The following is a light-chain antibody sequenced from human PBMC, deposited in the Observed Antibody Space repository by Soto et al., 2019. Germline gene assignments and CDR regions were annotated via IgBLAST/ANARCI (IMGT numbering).Light chain of an antibody. CDR3: QRYGPSPIT. J-gene: IGKJ5*01. CDR1: QSLSGNY. Sequence: EIVLTQSPGTLSLSPGERVTLSCRASQSLSGNYLAWYQQKPGQAPKFLIYGASNRATDIPDRFSGGGSGTYSTHPNNSVEPEASAVYYRQRYGPSPITFVQGTRLEMK. V-gene: IGKV3-20*01. CDR2: GAS.